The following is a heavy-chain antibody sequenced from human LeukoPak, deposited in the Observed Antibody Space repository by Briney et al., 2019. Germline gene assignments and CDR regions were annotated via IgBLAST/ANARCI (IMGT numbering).Heavy chain of an antibody. D-gene: IGHD2-2*01. Sequence: GGSLRLSCAVSGFTFSSYAMSWVRQAPGKGLEWVSAISGSGGSPYYADSVKGRFTISRDNSKNTLYLQMNSLRAEDTAVYYCAKLGYCSSTSCYGWGQGTLVTVSS. CDR1: GFTFSSYA. V-gene: IGHV3-23*01. CDR2: ISGSGGSP. CDR3: AKLGYCSSTSCYG. J-gene: IGHJ4*02.